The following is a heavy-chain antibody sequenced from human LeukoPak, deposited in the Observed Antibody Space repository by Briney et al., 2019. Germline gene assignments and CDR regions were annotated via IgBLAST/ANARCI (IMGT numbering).Heavy chain of an antibody. V-gene: IGHV4-39*07. J-gene: IGHJ3*02. CDR1: GGSISSSTYY. Sequence: SETLSLTCTVSGGSISSSTYYWGWLRQSPGKGLEYIGIIYYGGSTYDTDSNPSLKSRVTISVDTSKNRFSLNLSSVTAADTAVYYCARGARTTRPRLGSLKGAFDIWGQGTMVTVSS. CDR3: ARGARTTRPRLGSLKGAFDI. CDR2: IYYGGST. D-gene: IGHD1-1*01.